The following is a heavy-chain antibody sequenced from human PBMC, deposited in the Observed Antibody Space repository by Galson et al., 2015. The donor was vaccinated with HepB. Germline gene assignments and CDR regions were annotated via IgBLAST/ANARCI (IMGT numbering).Heavy chain of an antibody. J-gene: IGHJ4*02. CDR3: ARGGQWPQFYYFDY. V-gene: IGHV1-3*01. D-gene: IGHD5-24*01. CDR1: GYSFNIYT. CDR2: VNAANGNT. Sequence: SVKVSCKGSGYSFNIYTMHWVRQAPGHSLEWMGWVNAANGNTKYSQKFQDRITLTRDTSATTAYMELSSLEFQDTAVYYCARGGQWPQFYYFDYWGQGTLVAVSS.